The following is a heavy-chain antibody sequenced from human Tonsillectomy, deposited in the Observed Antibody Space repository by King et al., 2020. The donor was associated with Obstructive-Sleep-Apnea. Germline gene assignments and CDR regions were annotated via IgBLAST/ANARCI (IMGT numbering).Heavy chain of an antibody. CDR1: GFTFNTYG. Sequence: VQLVESGGGVVQPGRSLRLSCAASGFTFNTYGMHWVRQAPGKGLEWVAFISFDSAKKTYADSVQGRFSVSRDNSKNTMFLQMDSLRAEDTAMYYCARDVLDSSGWEHRTYWGQGTLVTVSS. CDR2: ISFDSAKK. V-gene: IGHV3-33*01. D-gene: IGHD3-22*01. J-gene: IGHJ4*02. CDR3: ARDVLDSSGWEHRTY.